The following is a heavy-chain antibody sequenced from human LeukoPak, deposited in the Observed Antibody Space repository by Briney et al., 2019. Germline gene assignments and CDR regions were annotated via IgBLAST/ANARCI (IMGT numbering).Heavy chain of an antibody. V-gene: IGHV3-15*01. D-gene: IGHD3-10*01. CDR3: ATDRAWFDP. J-gene: IGHJ5*02. CDR1: GITFSTAW. Sequence: AGGSLTLSCAASGITFSTAWMSWFRQAPGKGLEWVGRIKSKIGGATADYAAPVKDRFTISRDDSKNTLYLQMNSLKTEDTAVHYCATDRAWFDPWGQGTLVTVSS. CDR2: IKSKIGGATA.